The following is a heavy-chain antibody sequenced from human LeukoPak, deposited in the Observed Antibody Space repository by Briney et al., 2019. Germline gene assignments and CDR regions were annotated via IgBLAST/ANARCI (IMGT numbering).Heavy chain of an antibody. V-gene: IGHV1-2*02. Sequence: AAVKVSCKASGYTFTGYYMHWVRQAPGQGLEWMGWINPNSGGTNYAQKFQGRVTMTRDTSISTAYMELSRLRSDDTAVYYCARNYYDSSGYSTYYYYYYMDVWGKGTTVTVSS. CDR3: ARNYYDSSGYSTYYYYYYMDV. J-gene: IGHJ6*03. CDR2: INPNSGGT. D-gene: IGHD3-22*01. CDR1: GYTFTGYY.